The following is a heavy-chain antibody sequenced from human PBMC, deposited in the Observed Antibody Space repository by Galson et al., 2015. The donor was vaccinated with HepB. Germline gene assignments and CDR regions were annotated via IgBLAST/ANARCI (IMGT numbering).Heavy chain of an antibody. J-gene: IGHJ3*01. CDR3: AKALTTNWFGSWAINE. V-gene: IGHV1-18*01. Sequence: SVKVSCKASGYAFGAYGLHWVRQAPGQGLEWMGWISTYNGVTFTAQKFQDRLTMPMDASTTTAYMELRGLGSDDTALYYCAKALTTNWFGSWAINEWGRGTMVNVAS. CDR2: ISTYNGVT. D-gene: IGHD3-10*01. CDR1: GYAFGAYG.